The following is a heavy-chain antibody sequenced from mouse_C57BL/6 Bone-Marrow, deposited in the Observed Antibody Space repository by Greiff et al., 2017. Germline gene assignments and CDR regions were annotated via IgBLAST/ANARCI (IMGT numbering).Heavy chain of an antibody. CDR1: GYAFSSSW. CDR3: ARTGGLRRAMDY. Sequence: QVQLQQSGPELVKPGASVKISCKASGYAFSSSWMNWVKQRPGKGLEWIGRIYPGDGDTNYNGKFKGKATLTAAKSSSTAYMQLSSLTSEDSAVYFCARTGGLRRAMDYWGQGTSVTVSS. D-gene: IGHD2-4*01. V-gene: IGHV1-82*01. CDR2: IYPGDGDT. J-gene: IGHJ4*01.